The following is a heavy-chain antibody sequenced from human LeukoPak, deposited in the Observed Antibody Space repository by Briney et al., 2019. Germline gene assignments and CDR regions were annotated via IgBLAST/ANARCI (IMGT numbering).Heavy chain of an antibody. CDR3: ARSPYSSGWEDY. V-gene: IGHV4-59*01. Sequence: SETLSLTCTVSGGSISSYYWSWIRQPPGKGLEWIGYIYYSGSTNYNPSLKSRVTISVDTSKNQFSLKLSSVTAADTAVYYCARSPYSSGWEDYWGQGTLVTVSS. J-gene: IGHJ4*02. CDR1: GGSISSYY. CDR2: IYYSGST. D-gene: IGHD6-19*01.